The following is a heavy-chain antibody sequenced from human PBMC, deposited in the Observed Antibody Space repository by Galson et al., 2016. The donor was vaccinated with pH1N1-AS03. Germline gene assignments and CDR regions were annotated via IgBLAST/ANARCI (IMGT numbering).Heavy chain of an antibody. D-gene: IGHD1-1*01. CDR2: VHYGGST. V-gene: IGHV4-59*01. CDR3: ARTTHHRTFGY. J-gene: IGHJ4*02. CDR1: GGPINTYY. Sequence: ETLSLTCTVSGGPINTYYWSWIRQPPGKGLEWIGYVHYGGSTYYNPSLKSRVTISVDTSKNEFSLKVRSVIAADTAVYYCARTTHHRTFGYWGQGTLVTVSS.